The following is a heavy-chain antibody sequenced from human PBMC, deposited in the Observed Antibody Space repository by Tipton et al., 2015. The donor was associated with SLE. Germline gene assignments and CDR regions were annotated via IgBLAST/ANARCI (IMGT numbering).Heavy chain of an antibody. CDR3: AKDLTDPTPGMDV. CDR1: GFTFSSCA. V-gene: IGHV3-23*03. CDR2: IYSGGST. J-gene: IGHJ6*02. Sequence: GSLRLSCAASGFTFSSCAMSWVRQAPGKGLEWVSVIYSGGSTYYADSVKGRFTTSRDNSKNTLYLQMNSLRAEDTAVYYCAKDLTDPTPGMDVWGQGTTVTVSS. D-gene: IGHD2-15*01.